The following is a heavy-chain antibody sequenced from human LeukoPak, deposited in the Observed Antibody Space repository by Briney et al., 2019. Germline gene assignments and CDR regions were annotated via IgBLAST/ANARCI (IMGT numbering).Heavy chain of an antibody. D-gene: IGHD6-19*01. CDR1: GGSISSSSYY. Sequence: SETLSLTCTVSGGSISSSSYYWGWIRQPPGKGLEWIGSIYYSGSTYYNPSLKSRVTISVDRSKNQFSLKLSSVTAADTAVYYCARASIAVAAFDYWGQGTLVTVSS. CDR2: IYYSGST. J-gene: IGHJ4*02. CDR3: ARASIAVAAFDY. V-gene: IGHV4-39*01.